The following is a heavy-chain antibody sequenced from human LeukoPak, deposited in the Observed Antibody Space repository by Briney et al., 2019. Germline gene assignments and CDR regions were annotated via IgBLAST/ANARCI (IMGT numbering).Heavy chain of an antibody. CDR3: ARDGYYGSGSYDY. V-gene: IGHV3-48*03. CDR1: GFTFSSYG. D-gene: IGHD3-10*01. CDR2: ISSSGSTI. J-gene: IGHJ4*02. Sequence: GGSLRLSCAASGFTFSSYGMNWVRQAPGKGLEWVSYISSSGSTIYYADSVKGRLTISRDNAKNSLYLQMNSLRAEDTAVYYCARDGYYGSGSYDYWGQGTLVTVSS.